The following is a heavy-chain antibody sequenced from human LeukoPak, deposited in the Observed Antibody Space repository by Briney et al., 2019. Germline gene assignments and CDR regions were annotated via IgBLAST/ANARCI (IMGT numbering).Heavy chain of an antibody. CDR3: ARKAYGLDV. J-gene: IGHJ6*04. CDR2: IKQDGSEK. V-gene: IGHV3-7*03. CDR1: GFTFSSYW. Sequence: GGSLRLSCAPSGFTFSSYWMSWVRQAPGKGLEWVANIKQDGSEKYYVDSVKGRFTISRDNAKDSLYLQMNSLRADDTAVYYCARKAYGLDVWGKGTTVTVSS.